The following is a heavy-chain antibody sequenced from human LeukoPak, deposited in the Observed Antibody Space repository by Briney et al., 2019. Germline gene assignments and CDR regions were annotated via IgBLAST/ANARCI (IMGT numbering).Heavy chain of an antibody. J-gene: IGHJ6*03. D-gene: IGHD5-18*01. CDR3: ARGPSYVFYYYYYYMDV. CDR1: GFTLSSYS. V-gene: IGHV3-21*01. CDR2: ISSSSSYI. Sequence: GGSLRLSCAASGFTLSSYSMNWVRQAPGKGLEWVSSISSSSSYIYYADSVKGRFTISRDNAKNSLYLQMNSLRAEDTAVYYCARGPSYVFYYYYYYMDVWGKGTTVTVSS.